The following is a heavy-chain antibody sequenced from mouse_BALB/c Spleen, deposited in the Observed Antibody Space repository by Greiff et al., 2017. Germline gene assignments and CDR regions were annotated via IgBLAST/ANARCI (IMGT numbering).Heavy chain of an antibody. V-gene: IGHV2-2*02. J-gene: IGHJ1*01. CDR1: GFSLTSYG. CDR2: IWSGGST. Sequence: QVHVKQSGPGLVQPSQSLSITCTVSGFSLTSYGVHWVRQSPGKGLEWLGVIWSGGSTDYNAAFISRLSISKDNSKSQVFFKMNSLQANDTAIYYCARNPAVVGYFDVWGAGTTVTVSS. D-gene: IGHD1-1*01. CDR3: ARNPAVVGYFDV.